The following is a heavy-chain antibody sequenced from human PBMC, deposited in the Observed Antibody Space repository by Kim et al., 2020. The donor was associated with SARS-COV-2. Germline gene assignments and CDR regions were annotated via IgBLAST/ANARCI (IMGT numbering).Heavy chain of an antibody. D-gene: IGHD5-18*01. CDR1: GGSFSGYY. V-gene: IGHV4-34*01. J-gene: IGHJ4*02. CDR3: ARGRSGGYSSENYFDY. CDR2: INHSGST. Sequence: SETLSLTCAVYGGSFSGYYWSWIRQPPGKGLEWIGEINHSGSTNYNPSLKSRVTISVDTSKNQFSLKLSSVTAADTAVYYCARGRSGGYSSENYFDYWGQGTLVTVSA.